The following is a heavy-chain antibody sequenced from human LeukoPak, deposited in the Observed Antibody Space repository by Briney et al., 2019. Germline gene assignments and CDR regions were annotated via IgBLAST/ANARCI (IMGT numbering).Heavy chain of an antibody. Sequence: GGSLRLSCAASGFTLSNYWMSWVRQAPGKGLEWVANIRQDGTEKYYVGSVKGRFTISRDNAKNSLYLQMNSLRAEDTAVYYCARDIATTGRLFDYWGQGTLVTVSS. D-gene: IGHD6-13*01. CDR2: IRQDGTEK. J-gene: IGHJ4*02. CDR3: ARDIATTGRLFDY. CDR1: GFTLSNYW. V-gene: IGHV3-7*04.